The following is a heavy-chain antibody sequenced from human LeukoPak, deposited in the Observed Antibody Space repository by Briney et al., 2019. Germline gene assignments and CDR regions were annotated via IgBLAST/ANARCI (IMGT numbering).Heavy chain of an antibody. CDR2: INHSGST. J-gene: IGHJ6*03. D-gene: IGHD2-21*01. CDR3: ARGLSYRGTDMDV. CDR1: GGSFSGYY. Sequence: PSETLSLTCAVYGGSFSGYYWSWIRQPPGKGLEWIGEINHSGSTNYNPSLKSRVTISVDTSKNQFSLKLSSVTAADTAVYYCARGLSYRGTDMDVWGKGTTVTVSS. V-gene: IGHV4-34*01.